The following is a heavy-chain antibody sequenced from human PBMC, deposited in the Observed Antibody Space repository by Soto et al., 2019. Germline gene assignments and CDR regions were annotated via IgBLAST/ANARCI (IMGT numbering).Heavy chain of an antibody. Sequence: QVQLQESGPGLVKPSETLSLTCTVSGGSVSSGSYYWSWIRQPPGKGLEWIGYIYYSGSTNYNPSLKSRVTISVDTSKNHFALKLSSVTAADTAVYYWARGGGNVAYFDRWGRGTLVTGSS. CDR1: GGSVSSGSYY. CDR2: IYYSGST. CDR3: ARGGGNVAYFDR. V-gene: IGHV4-61*03. D-gene: IGHD2-15*01. J-gene: IGHJ2*01.